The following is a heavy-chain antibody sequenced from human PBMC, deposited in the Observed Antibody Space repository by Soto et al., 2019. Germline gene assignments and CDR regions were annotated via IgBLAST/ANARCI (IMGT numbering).Heavy chain of an antibody. D-gene: IGHD6-19*01. V-gene: IGHV3-74*01. Sequence: GGSLRLSCTASGFPFNDYWMHWVRQAPGKGLVWVSRIHPDEVTTSYADSVRGRFTVSRDNVRNTLYLQMSSLRAEDTAMYYCVTLSTAVDGFAFDIWGRGTMVTVSS. CDR3: VTLSTAVDGFAFDI. J-gene: IGHJ3*02. CDR2: IHPDEVTT. CDR1: GFPFNDYW.